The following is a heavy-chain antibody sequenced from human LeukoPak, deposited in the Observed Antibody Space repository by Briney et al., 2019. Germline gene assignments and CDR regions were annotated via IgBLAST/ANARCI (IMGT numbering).Heavy chain of an antibody. CDR3: ARAHWNDGNWFDP. CDR1: GYTFTGYY. J-gene: IGHJ5*02. D-gene: IGHD1-1*01. Sequence: ASVKVSCKASGYTFTGYYMHWVRQAPGQGLEWMGRINPNSGGTNYAQKFQGRVTMTRDTSISTAYMELSRLRSDDTAVYYWARAHWNDGNWFDPWGQGTLVTVSS. V-gene: IGHV1-2*06. CDR2: INPNSGGT.